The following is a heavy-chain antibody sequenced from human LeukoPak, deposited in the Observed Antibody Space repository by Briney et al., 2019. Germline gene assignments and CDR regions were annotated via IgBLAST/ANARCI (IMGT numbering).Heavy chain of an antibody. CDR3: ARGPTKWEVLPFDY. D-gene: IGHD1-26*01. J-gene: IGHJ4*02. V-gene: IGHV1-18*01. Sequence: ASVKVSCKASGYTFTSYGISWVRQAPGQGLEWMGGISAYNANTNYAQKLQGRVTMTTDTSTSTAYMELRSLRSDDTAVYHCARGPTKWEVLPFDYWGQGTLVTVSS. CDR1: GYTFTSYG. CDR2: ISAYNANT.